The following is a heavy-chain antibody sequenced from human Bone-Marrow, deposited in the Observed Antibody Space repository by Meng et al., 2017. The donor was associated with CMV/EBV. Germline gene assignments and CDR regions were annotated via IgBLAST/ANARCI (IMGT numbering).Heavy chain of an antibody. CDR2: INWNGGST. CDR3: AGYSPRPYGMEV. CDR1: GFTFDDYG. D-gene: IGHD3-22*01. Sequence: GESLQISCASSGFTFDDYGMSWVRQAPGKGLEWVSGINWNGGSTGYADSVKGRFTISRDNAKNSLYLQMNSLGVEDTAVYYCAGYSPRPYGMEVWGQGTTVTVPS. J-gene: IGHJ6*02. V-gene: IGHV3-20*04.